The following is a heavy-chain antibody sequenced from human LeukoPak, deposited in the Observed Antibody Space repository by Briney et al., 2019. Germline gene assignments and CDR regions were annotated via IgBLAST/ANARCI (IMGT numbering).Heavy chain of an antibody. V-gene: IGHV1-2*04. Sequence: GASAKVSCKASGYTFTGYYMHWVRQAPGQGLEWMGWINPNSGGTNYAQKFQGWVTMTRDTSISTAYMELSRLRSDDTAVYYCARDPVSGLDDAFDIWGQGTMDTVSS. D-gene: IGHD3-16*01. CDR3: ARDPVSGLDDAFDI. CDR1: GYTFTGYY. CDR2: INPNSGGT. J-gene: IGHJ3*02.